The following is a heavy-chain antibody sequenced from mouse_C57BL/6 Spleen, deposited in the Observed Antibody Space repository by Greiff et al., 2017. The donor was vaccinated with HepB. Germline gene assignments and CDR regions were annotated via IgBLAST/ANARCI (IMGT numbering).Heavy chain of an antibody. CDR1: GYTFTSYW. Sequence: VQLQQPGAELVKPGASVKLSCKASGYTFTSYWMHWVKQRPGQGLEWIGMIHPNSGSTNYNEKFKSKATLTVDKSSSTAYMQLSSLTSEDSAVYYCARRGITTVVAGGRYFDYWGQGTTLTVSS. V-gene: IGHV1-64*01. CDR3: ARRGITTVVAGGRYFDY. J-gene: IGHJ2*01. CDR2: IHPNSGST. D-gene: IGHD1-1*01.